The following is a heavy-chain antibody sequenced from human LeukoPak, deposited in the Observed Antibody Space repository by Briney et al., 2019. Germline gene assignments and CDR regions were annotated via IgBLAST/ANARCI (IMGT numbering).Heavy chain of an antibody. J-gene: IGHJ4*02. CDR3: ARKGSCSGGNCRLDY. CDR2: ISAYNGDT. Sequence: ASVKVSCKASDYTFSNYGYNWVRQAPGQGLEWMGWISAYNGDTNHAQKFQGRLTMTTDASTRTAYMELKSLRSDDTAVYYCARKGSCSGGNCRLDYWGQGTLVTVLS. V-gene: IGHV1-18*01. CDR1: DYTFSNYG. D-gene: IGHD2-15*01.